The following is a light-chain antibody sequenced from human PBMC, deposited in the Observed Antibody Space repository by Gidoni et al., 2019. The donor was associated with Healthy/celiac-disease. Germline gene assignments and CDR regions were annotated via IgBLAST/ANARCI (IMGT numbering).Light chain of an antibody. J-gene: IGKJ2*03. CDR1: QSISSY. V-gene: IGKV1-39*01. CDR2: AAS. Sequence: DIKMTQSPSSLSASVGDRVTITCRASQSISSYLNWYQQNPGKDPTLLIYAASSLQSGVPSRFSGSGSGTDFTLPISSLQPEDFVTYYCQQSYSTPPYSFGQGTKLEIK. CDR3: QQSYSTPPYS.